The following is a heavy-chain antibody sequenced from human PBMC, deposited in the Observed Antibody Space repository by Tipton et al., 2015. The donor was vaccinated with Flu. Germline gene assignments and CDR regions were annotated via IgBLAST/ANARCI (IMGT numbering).Heavy chain of an antibody. Sequence: TLSLTCTVSGGSISSYYWTWIRQPAGKGLEWIGRTYTSGSTKYNPSLKSRVTMSLDTSNNHFSLKLTSVTAAGTAVYYCARACGSGGNRWFDPWGQGALVTVSS. CDR3: ARACGSGGNRWFDP. D-gene: IGHD2-15*01. V-gene: IGHV4-4*07. CDR2: TYTSGST. J-gene: IGHJ5*02. CDR1: GGSISSYY.